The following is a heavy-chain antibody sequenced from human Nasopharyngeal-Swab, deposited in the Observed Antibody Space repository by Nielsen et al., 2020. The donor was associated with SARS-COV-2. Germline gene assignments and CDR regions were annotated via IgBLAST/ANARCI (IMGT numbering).Heavy chain of an antibody. CDR3: ARQMDYYGSGSPPGY. CDR2: IYPGDSDT. J-gene: IGHJ4*02. D-gene: IGHD3-10*01. V-gene: IGHV5-51*01. Sequence: GASLQISCKGSGYSFTSYWIGWGRQMPGEGLEWMGIIYPGDSDTRYSPSFQGQVTISADKSISTAYLQWSSLKASDTAMYYCARQMDYYGSGSPPGYWGQGTLVTVSS. CDR1: GYSFTSYW.